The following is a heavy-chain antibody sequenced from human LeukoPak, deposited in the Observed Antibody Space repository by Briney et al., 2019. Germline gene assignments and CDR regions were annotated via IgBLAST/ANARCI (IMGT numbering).Heavy chain of an antibody. CDR1: GGSISSGGYY. D-gene: IGHD5-18*01. V-gene: IGHV4-31*03. CDR3: ARDRVFVGYLEYNWFDP. Sequence: SQTLSLTCTVSGGSISSGGYYWSWIRQHPGKGLEWIGYIYYSGSTYYNPSLKSRVTISVDTSKNQFSLKLSSVTAADTAVYYCARDRVFVGYLEYNWFDPWGQGTLVTVSS. J-gene: IGHJ5*02. CDR2: IYYSGST.